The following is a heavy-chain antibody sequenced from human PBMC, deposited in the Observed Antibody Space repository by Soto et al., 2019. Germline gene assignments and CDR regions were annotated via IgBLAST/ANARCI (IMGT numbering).Heavy chain of an antibody. D-gene: IGHD6-19*01. CDR1: GYSFTSYW. CDR3: ARGEHSSGWYYYGMDV. J-gene: IGHJ6*02. V-gene: IGHV5-51*01. Sequence: GESLKISCKGSGYSFTSYWIGWVRQMPGKGLEWMGIIYPGDSDTRYSPSFQGQVTISADKSISTAYLQWSSLKASDTAMYYCARGEHSSGWYYYGMDVWGQGTTVTVSS. CDR2: IYPGDSDT.